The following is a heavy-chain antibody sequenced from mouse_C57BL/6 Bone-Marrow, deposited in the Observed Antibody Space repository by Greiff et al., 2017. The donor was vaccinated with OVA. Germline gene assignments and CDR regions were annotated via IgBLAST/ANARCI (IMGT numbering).Heavy chain of an antibody. CDR2: IDPSDSYT. Sequence: VQLQQPGAELVKPGASVKLSCKASGYTFTSYWMQWVKQRPGQGLEWIGEIDPSDSYTNYNQKFKGKATLTVDTSSSTAYMQLSSLTSEDSAVYYCARAGYHYAMDYWGQGTSVTVSS. J-gene: IGHJ4*01. CDR3: ARAGYHYAMDY. V-gene: IGHV1-50*01. CDR1: GYTFTSYW. D-gene: IGHD2-2*01.